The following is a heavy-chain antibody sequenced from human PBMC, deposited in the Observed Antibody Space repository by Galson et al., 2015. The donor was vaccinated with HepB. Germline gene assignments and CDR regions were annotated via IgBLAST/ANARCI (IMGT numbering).Heavy chain of an antibody. CDR1: GFSFSSYH. D-gene: IGHD6-13*01. J-gene: IGHJ5*02. V-gene: IGHV3-30*04. Sequence: SLRLSCAASGFSFSSYHMHWVRQAPGKGLEWLAVLSSDGRYNYIADSVKDRFTISRDNSKNTLYLQMDSLRGEDTAVYFCARDWSNKSTWYNWFDPWGQGTLVTVSS. CDR2: LSSDGRYN. CDR3: ARDWSNKSTWYNWFDP.